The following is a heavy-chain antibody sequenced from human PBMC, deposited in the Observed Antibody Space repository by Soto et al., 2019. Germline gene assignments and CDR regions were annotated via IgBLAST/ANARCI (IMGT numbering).Heavy chain of an antibody. D-gene: IGHD3-10*01. V-gene: IGHV3-33*01. CDR2: IWYDGSNK. J-gene: IGHJ4*02. Sequence: PGGSLRLSCAASGFTFSNYGMHWVRQAPGKGLEWVAIIWYDGSNKYYADSVKGRFTISRDNSKNTVYLQMNSLRAEDTAMYYFAAGEPLNYRGQGTLVTVSS. CDR1: GFTFSNYG. CDR3: AAGEPLNY.